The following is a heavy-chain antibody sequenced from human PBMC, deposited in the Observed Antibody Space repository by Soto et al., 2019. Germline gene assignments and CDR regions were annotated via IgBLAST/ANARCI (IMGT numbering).Heavy chain of an antibody. CDR2: IGTSGRDT. V-gene: IGHV3-64D*06. J-gene: IGHJ4*02. Sequence: GSLRLACSASGFKFSGSAMHWVRQAPGKRPEYVSAIGTSGRDTYYADSVKGRFTISRDNSQNTVHLQMNSLRTEDTAVYYCLRDIFGVVIFDSWGQGTQVIVSS. CDR3: LRDIFGVVIFDS. D-gene: IGHD3-3*01. CDR1: GFKFSGSA.